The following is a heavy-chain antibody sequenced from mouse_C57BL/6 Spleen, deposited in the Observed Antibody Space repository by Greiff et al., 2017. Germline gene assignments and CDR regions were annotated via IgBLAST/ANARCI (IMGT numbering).Heavy chain of an antibody. D-gene: IGHD1-2*01. CDR2: IHPNSGST. CDR1: GYTFTSYW. Sequence: QVQLQQSGAELVKPGASVKLSCKASGYTFTSYWMHWVKQRPGHGLEWIGMIHPNSGSTNYHEKFKSKATLTGDKSSSTAYLQLSSLTTEDSAIDHCARRNYGDYWGQGTTLTVSS. V-gene: IGHV1-64*01. CDR3: ARRNYGDY. J-gene: IGHJ2*01.